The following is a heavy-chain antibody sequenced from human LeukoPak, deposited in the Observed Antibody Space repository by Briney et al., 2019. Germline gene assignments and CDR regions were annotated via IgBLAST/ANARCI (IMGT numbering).Heavy chain of an antibody. CDR3: ARDRSGSYDPQVFDI. V-gene: IGHV3-30-3*01. CDR2: ISFDGSNR. D-gene: IGHD3-10*01. Sequence: GGSLRLSCVASGFDFNDYDFHCVRQAPGKGLEWLTIISFDGSNRYYAKSVKGRFTISRDNSKNTLYLKMNSLRAEDPAVYYCARDRSGSYDPQVFDIWGQGPMVTVSS. CDR1: GFDFNDYD. J-gene: IGHJ3*02.